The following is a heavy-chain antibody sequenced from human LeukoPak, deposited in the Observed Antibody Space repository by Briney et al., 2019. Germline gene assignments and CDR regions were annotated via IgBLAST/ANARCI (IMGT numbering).Heavy chain of an antibody. V-gene: IGHV3-33*06. J-gene: IGHJ6*03. CDR1: GFTFRTYG. D-gene: IGHD1-26*01. CDR3: AKVSGSYSGAYYYYMDV. CDR2: IWYDGNNK. Sequence: GGSLRLSCAASGFTFRTYGMHWVRQAPGKGLEWVAVIWYDGNNKYYAESVKGRFTISRDNPKNTLYLQMNSLRAEDTAVYYCAKVSGSYSGAYYYYMDVWGKGTTVTVSS.